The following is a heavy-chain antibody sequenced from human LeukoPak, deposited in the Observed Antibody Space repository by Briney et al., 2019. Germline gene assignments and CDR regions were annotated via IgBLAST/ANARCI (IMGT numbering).Heavy chain of an antibody. CDR3: ARVYYYDSIGYFDY. D-gene: IGHD3-22*01. V-gene: IGHV1-69*01. Sequence: PVKVSCKASGGTFSSYAISWVRQAPGQGLEWMGGIIPIFGTANYAQKFQGRVTITADESTSTAYMELSSLRSEDTAVYYCARVYYYDSIGYFDYWGQGTLVTVSS. CDR2: IIPIFGTA. CDR1: GGTFSSYA. J-gene: IGHJ4*02.